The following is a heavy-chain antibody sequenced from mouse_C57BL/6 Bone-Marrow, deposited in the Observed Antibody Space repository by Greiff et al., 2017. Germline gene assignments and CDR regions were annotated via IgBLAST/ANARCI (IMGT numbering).Heavy chain of an antibody. CDR3: TRSLIYYGTNY. CDR1: GFNIKDYY. D-gene: IGHD1-1*01. Sequence: VQLQQSGAELVKPGASVKLSCTASGFNIKDYYIHWVKQRTEQGLEWIGRIDPEDGETKYAPKFQDKATITADTSSNTAYLQLSSLTSEDTSVYYCTRSLIYYGTNYWGQGTTLPGSS. J-gene: IGHJ2*01. CDR2: IDPEDGET. V-gene: IGHV14-2*01.